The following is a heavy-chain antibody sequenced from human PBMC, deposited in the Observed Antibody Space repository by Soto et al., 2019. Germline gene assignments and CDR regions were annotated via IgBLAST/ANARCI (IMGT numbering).Heavy chain of an antibody. D-gene: IGHD3-3*01. J-gene: IGHJ5*02. V-gene: IGHV4-39*01. CDR3: ARKRDDFWSGFPCWFDP. CDR1: GGSISSSSYY. Sequence: LSLTCTVSGGSISSSSYYWGWIRQPPGKGLEWIGSIYYSGSTYYNPSLKSRVTISVDTSKNQFSLKLSSVTAADTAVYYCARKRDDFWSGFPCWFDPWGQGTLVTVSS. CDR2: IYYSGST.